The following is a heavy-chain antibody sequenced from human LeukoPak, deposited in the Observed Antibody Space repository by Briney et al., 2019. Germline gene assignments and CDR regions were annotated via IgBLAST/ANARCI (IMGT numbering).Heavy chain of an antibody. D-gene: IGHD3-10*01. CDR3: ARDVNYASDY. CDR1: GYSFTRNG. CDR2: ISANSGNT. V-gene: IGHV1-18*01. J-gene: IGHJ4*02. Sequence: GASVKVSCKPSGYSFTRNGISRVRQAPGQGHEWMAWISANSGNTNYAQNFQDRVTLTTDTSTSTAYMELRSLRSDDTAVYYCARDVNYASDYWGQGSLVTVSS.